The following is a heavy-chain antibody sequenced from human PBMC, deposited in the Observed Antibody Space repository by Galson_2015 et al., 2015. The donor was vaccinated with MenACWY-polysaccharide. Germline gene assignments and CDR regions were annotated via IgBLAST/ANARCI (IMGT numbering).Heavy chain of an antibody. J-gene: IGHJ6*03. CDR1: GAPLRDFY. Sequence: SGNPSLTRPVSGAPLRDFYLTSVPPPPGEGVGGVGDIFFSGRTKHKPSLESRVPISVDTSKNQFSLNLSSVTAADTAVYYCAGHWKSSDWYERDYYYYYYMDVWGKGTTVTVSS. CDR2: IFFSGRT. D-gene: IGHD6-19*01. CDR3: AGHWKSSDWYERDYYYYYYMDV. V-gene: IGHV4-59*08.